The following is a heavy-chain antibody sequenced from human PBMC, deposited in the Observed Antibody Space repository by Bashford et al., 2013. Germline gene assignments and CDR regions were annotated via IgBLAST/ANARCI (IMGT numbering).Heavy chain of an antibody. CDR1: GGTFSSYA. J-gene: IGHJ4*02. Sequence: VASVKVSCKASGGTFSSYAISWVRQAPGQGLEWMGGIIPILGIANYAQKFQGRVTITADKSTSTAYMELSSLRSEDTAVYYCARNPFGDFDYWGQGILVTVSS. D-gene: IGHD3-10*01. CDR2: IIPILGIA. V-gene: IGHV1-69*10. CDR3: ARNPFGDFDY.